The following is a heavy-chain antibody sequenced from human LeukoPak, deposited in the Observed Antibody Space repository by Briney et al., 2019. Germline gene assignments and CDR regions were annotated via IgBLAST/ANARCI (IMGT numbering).Heavy chain of an antibody. J-gene: IGHJ3*02. Sequence: PGRSLRLSCAASGFTFDDYAMHWVRQAPGKGLEWVSGISWNSGSIGYADSVKGRFTISRDNAKNSLYLQMNSLRAEDMALYYCAKDTLVGATTGAFDIWGQGTMVTASS. CDR3: AKDTLVGATTGAFDI. CDR1: GFTFDDYA. D-gene: IGHD1-26*01. CDR2: ISWNSGSI. V-gene: IGHV3-9*03.